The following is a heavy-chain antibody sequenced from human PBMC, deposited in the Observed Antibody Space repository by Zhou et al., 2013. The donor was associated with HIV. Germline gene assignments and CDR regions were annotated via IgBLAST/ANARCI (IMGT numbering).Heavy chain of an antibody. Sequence: EVQLVESGGGLVQPGGSLRLSCEASGFTFSSHWMYWVRQAPGKGLVWVSRINSDGSITDYADSVKGRFIILRDNTANTMYLQMNSLRAEDTAVYYCVKDGLDWGSYFDYWGQGTLVTVSS. V-gene: IGHV3-74*01. CDR3: VKDGLDWGSYFDY. CDR1: GFTFSSHW. J-gene: IGHJ4*02. CDR2: INSDGSIT. D-gene: IGHD3-9*01.